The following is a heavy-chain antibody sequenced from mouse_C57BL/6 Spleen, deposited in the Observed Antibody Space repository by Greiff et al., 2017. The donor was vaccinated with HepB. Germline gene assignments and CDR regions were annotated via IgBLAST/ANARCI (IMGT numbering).Heavy chain of an antibody. J-gene: IGHJ4*01. CDR1: GFSLSTFGMG. V-gene: IGHV8-8*01. Sequence: QVTLKESGPGILQPSQTLSLTCSFSGFSLSTFGMGVGWIRQPSGKGLEWLAHIWWDDDTYYNPALKSRLTISKDTSKNQVFLKIANVDTADTATYYCARMDYYGSRYAMDYWGQGTSVTVSS. D-gene: IGHD1-1*01. CDR3: ARMDYYGSRYAMDY. CDR2: IWWDDDT.